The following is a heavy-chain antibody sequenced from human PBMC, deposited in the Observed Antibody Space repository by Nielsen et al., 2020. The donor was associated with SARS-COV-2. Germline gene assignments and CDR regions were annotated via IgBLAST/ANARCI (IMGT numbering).Heavy chain of an antibody. CDR3: VNSGYDYSGYYYYGMDV. V-gene: IGHV3-9*01. J-gene: IGHJ6*02. Sequence: GGSLRLSCAASGFTFGDYAMHWVRQAPGKGLEWVSGISWNSDTIGYADSVKARFTISRDNAKNSLYLQMNTLRAEDTALYYCVNSGYDYSGYYYYGMDVWGQGTTVTVSS. CDR1: GFTFGDYA. D-gene: IGHD5-12*01. CDR2: ISWNSDTI.